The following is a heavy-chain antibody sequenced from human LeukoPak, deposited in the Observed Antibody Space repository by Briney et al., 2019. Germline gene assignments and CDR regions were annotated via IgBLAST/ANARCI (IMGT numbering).Heavy chain of an antibody. J-gene: IGHJ4*02. CDR2: ISGSGGST. CDR3: AKDTYFSNYFDY. CDR1: GFTFGSYA. Sequence: GGSLRLSCAASGFTFGSYAMTWVRQAPGKGLEWVSAISGSGGSTYYADSVKGRFTISRDNSKNTLYLQMNSLRAEDTAVYYCAKDTYFSNYFDYWGQGTLVTVSS. V-gene: IGHV3-23*01. D-gene: IGHD3-3*01.